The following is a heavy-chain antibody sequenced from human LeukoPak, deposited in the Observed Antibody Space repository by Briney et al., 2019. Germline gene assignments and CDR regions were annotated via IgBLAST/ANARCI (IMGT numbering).Heavy chain of an antibody. CDR1: GFTFSSYS. CDR3: ARGWSGYYTADY. J-gene: IGHJ4*02. CDR2: ISSSSSYI. D-gene: IGHD3-3*01. Sequence: GGSLRLSCAASGFTFSSYSMNWVRQAPGKGLEWVSSISSSSSYINYADSVKGRFTISRDNAKNLLYLQMNSLRAEDTAGYYCARGWSGYYTADYWGQGTLVTVSS. V-gene: IGHV3-21*01.